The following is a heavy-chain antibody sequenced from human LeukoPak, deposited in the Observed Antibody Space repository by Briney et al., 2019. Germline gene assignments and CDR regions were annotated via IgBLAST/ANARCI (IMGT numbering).Heavy chain of an antibody. D-gene: IGHD4-23*01. V-gene: IGHV1-18*01. CDR2: ISAYNGNT. J-gene: IGHJ4*02. CDR3: ARHLHLTVVTPVDY. Sequence: ASVTLSFTASGYTFTIYGISWVRQAHGQGLEWMGWISAYNGNTNYARKLQGRVTMTTDTSTSTAYMELRSLRSDDTAVYYCARHLHLTVVTPVDYWGQGTLVTVSS. CDR1: GYTFTIYG.